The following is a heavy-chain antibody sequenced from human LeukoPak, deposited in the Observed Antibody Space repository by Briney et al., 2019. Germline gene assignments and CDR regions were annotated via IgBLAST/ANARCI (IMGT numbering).Heavy chain of an antibody. Sequence: ASVKVSCKASGYTFTGYYMHWVRQAPGQGLGWMGWINPNSGGTNYAQKFQGRVTMTRDTSISTAYMELSRLRSDDTAVYYCAREDFGPQGGMDVWGQGTTVTVSS. CDR2: INPNSGGT. D-gene: IGHD3-16*01. CDR1: GYTFTGYY. CDR3: AREDFGPQGGMDV. V-gene: IGHV1-2*02. J-gene: IGHJ6*02.